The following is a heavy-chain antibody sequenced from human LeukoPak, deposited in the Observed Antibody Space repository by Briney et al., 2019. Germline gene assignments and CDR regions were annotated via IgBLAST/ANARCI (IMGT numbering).Heavy chain of an antibody. D-gene: IGHD5-18*01. CDR3: AKHRDTFGYSGDDY. CDR2: ISGSGGLT. Sequence: GGSLRLSCAASGFPFNSYVMTWVRQAPGKGLEWVSVISGSGGLTYHADSVKGRFTISRDNSENTLFLQMNSLRAEDTAVFYCAKHRDTFGYSGDDYWGQGTLVTVSS. J-gene: IGHJ4*02. CDR1: GFPFNSYV. V-gene: IGHV3-23*01.